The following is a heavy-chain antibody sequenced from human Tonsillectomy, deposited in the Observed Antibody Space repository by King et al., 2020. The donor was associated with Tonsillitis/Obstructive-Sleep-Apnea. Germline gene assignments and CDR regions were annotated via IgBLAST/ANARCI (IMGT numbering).Heavy chain of an antibody. V-gene: IGHV4-59*08. CDR1: GGFISSYY. CDR3: ARRNEFGDYGLGAQYGMDV. Sequence: QLQESGPGLVKPSETLSLTCTVSGGFISSYYWSWIRQPPGKGLEWIGNIYYSGNTNYNPSLKSRVTISVDTSQNQFSLKLSSVTAADTAVYYCARRNEFGDYGLGAQYGMDVWGQGTTVTVSS. J-gene: IGHJ6*02. D-gene: IGHD4-17*01. CDR2: IYYSGNT.